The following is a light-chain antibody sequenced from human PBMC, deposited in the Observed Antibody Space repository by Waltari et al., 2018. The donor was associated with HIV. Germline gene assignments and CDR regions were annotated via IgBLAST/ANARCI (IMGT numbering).Light chain of an antibody. V-gene: IGKV3-20*01. CDR1: QSVSNRY. J-gene: IGKJ4*01. CDR2: GAS. CDR3: QQYGSSPFLLT. Sequence: EIVLTQSPGPLSLSPGERATVSCRASQSVSNRYLAWYQRKPGQAPRLLIYGASSRATGIPNRFSGSGSGTDFTLTISRLEPEDFAVYYCQQYGSSPFLLTFGGGTKVEIK.